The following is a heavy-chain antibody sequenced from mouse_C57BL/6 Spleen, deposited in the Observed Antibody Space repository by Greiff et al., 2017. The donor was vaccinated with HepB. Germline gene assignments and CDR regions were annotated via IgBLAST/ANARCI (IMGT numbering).Heavy chain of an antibody. V-gene: IGHV1-15*01. CDR1: GYTFTDYE. Sequence: VQLQQSGAELVRPGASVTLSCKASGYTFTDYEMHWVKQTPVHGLEWIGAIDPETGGTAYNQKFKGKAILTADKSSSTAYMELRSLTSEDSAVYSSTTYDYDEAWFAYWGQGTLVTVSA. D-gene: IGHD2-4*01. CDR2: IDPETGGT. CDR3: TTYDYDEAWFAY. J-gene: IGHJ3*01.